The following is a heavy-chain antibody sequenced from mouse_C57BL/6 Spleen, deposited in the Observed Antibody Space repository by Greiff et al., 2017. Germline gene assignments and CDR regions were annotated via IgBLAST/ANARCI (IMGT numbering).Heavy chain of an antibody. V-gene: IGHV7-3*01. J-gene: IGHJ2*01. Sequence: EVKLMESGGGLVQPGGSLSLSCAASGFTFTDYYMSWVRQPPGKALEWLGFIRNKANGYTTEYSASVKGRFTISRDNSQSILYLQMNALRAEDSATYYCASGNYYGSGDYWGQGTTLTVSS. D-gene: IGHD1-1*01. CDR3: ASGNYYGSGDY. CDR2: IRNKANGYTT. CDR1: GFTFTDYY.